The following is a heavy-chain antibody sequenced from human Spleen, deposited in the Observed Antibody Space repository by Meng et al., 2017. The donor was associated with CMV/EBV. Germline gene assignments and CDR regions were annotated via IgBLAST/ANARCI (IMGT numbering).Heavy chain of an antibody. CDR3: AKADREYQLPDFIDY. CDR2: ITSDGSST. J-gene: IGHJ4*02. V-gene: IGHV3-74*01. D-gene: IGHD2-2*01. Sequence: GGSLRLSCAASGFTFNTYWMHWVRQAPGKGLVWVSRITSDGSSTTYADSVKGRFTISRDNAKNTLYLQMNSLGAEDTAVYYCAKADREYQLPDFIDYWGQGTLVTVSS. CDR1: GFTFNTYW.